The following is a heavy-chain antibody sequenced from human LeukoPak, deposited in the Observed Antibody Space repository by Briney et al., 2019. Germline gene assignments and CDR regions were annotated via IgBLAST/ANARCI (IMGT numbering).Heavy chain of an antibody. Sequence: SETLSLTCTVSGGSISSYYWSWIRQPPGKGLEWIGSIYYSGSTYYNPSLKSRVTISVDTSKNQFSLKLSSVTAADTAVYYCARSGWGGSYFDYWGQGTLVTVSS. J-gene: IGHJ4*02. D-gene: IGHD1-26*01. V-gene: IGHV4-39*01. CDR2: IYYSGST. CDR3: ARSGWGGSYFDY. CDR1: GGSISSYY.